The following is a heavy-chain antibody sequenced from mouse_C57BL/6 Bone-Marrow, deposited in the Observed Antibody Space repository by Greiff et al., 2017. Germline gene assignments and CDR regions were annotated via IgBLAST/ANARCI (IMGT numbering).Heavy chain of an antibody. CDR2: SRNKANDYTT. Sequence: EVKLVESGGGLVQSGRSLILSCATSGFTFSDFYMEWVRQAPGKGLEWIAASRNKANDYTTEYSASVKGRFIVSRDTSQSILYLQMNALRAEDTAIYYCARDGYDWYFDVWGTGTTVTVSA. D-gene: IGHD2-12*01. CDR1: GFTFSDFY. CDR3: ARDGYDWYFDV. V-gene: IGHV7-1*01. J-gene: IGHJ1*03.